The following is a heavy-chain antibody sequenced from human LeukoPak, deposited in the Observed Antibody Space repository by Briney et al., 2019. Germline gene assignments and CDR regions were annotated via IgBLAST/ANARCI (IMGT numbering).Heavy chain of an antibody. CDR3: ARGTMTGQWPNYYYYYMDV. CDR2: INPSGGST. Sequence: ASVKVSCKASGYTFTSYYMHWVRQAPGQGLEWTGIINPSGGSTSYAQKFQGRVTMTRDTSTSTVYMELRSLRSDDTAVYYCARGTMTGQWPNYYYYYMDVWGKGTTVTVSS. J-gene: IGHJ6*03. CDR1: GYTFTSYY. D-gene: IGHD6-19*01. V-gene: IGHV1-46*01.